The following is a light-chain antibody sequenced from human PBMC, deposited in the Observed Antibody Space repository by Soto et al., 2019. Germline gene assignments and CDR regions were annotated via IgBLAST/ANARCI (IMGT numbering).Light chain of an antibody. J-gene: IGKJ5*01. V-gene: IGKV1-9*01. Sequence: DIHLTQSPSFLSASVGDRVTITCRASHDISSYLTWYQQKPGKAPTVLIYAASTLQGGVPSRFSGSGSGTEFTLTISSLQSEDFASYYCQQHKDYPLTFGRGTRLEIK. CDR1: HDISSY. CDR3: QQHKDYPLT. CDR2: AAS.